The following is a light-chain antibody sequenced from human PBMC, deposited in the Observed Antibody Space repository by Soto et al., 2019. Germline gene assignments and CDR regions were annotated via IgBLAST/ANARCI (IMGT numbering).Light chain of an antibody. V-gene: IGLV2-23*01. J-gene: IGLJ1*01. CDR3: WSYAGSGVYV. CDR1: TGDVRNYNL. CDR2: EAT. Sequence: QSALTQPASVSGSPGQSITISCSGTTGDVRNYNLVSWYQQHPDKAPKLIIFEATKRPSGISNRCSGSKSASTASLTISGLQAEDEADYYCWSYAGSGVYVFGSGTKVTVL.